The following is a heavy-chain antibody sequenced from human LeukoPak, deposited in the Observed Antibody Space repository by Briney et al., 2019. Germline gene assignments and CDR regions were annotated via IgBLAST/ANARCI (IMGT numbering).Heavy chain of an antibody. CDR3: ARHGSSWYEKDYFDY. D-gene: IGHD6-13*01. CDR2: IYYSGST. V-gene: IGHV4-59*08. Sequence: SETLSLTCTVSGGSISSYYWSWIRQPPGKGLEWIGYIYYSGSTNYNPSPKSRVTISVDTSKNQLSLKLSSVTAADTALYYCARHGSSWYEKDYFDYWGQGTLVTVSS. CDR1: GGSISSYY. J-gene: IGHJ4*02.